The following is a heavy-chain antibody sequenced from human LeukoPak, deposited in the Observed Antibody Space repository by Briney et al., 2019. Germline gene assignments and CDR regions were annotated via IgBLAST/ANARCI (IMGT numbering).Heavy chain of an antibody. CDR1: GFTFSSYE. D-gene: IGHD1-26*01. V-gene: IGHV3-48*03. Sequence: PGGSLRLSCAASGFTFSSYEMNWVRQAPGKGLERVSYISSSGSTIYYADSVKGRFTISRDNAKNSLYLQMNSLRAEDTAVYYCARVVGKYYYYYYMDVWGKGTTVTVSS. J-gene: IGHJ6*03. CDR3: ARVVGKYYYYYYMDV. CDR2: ISSSGSTI.